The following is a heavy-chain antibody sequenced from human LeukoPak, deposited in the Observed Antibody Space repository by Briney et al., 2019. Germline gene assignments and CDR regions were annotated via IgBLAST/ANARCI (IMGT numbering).Heavy chain of an antibody. J-gene: IGHJ4*02. Sequence: GSLRLSCATSGFTFSSFVMSLVRQAPGKGLEWVSTITPSSADTYYADSVKGRFTISRDNSKNTLYLQMNSLRAEDTALYYCARRADSNDKRRLDYWGQGTLVTVSS. CDR1: GFTFSSFV. CDR2: ITPSSADT. CDR3: ARRADSNDKRRLDY. V-gene: IGHV3-23*01. D-gene: IGHD3-22*01.